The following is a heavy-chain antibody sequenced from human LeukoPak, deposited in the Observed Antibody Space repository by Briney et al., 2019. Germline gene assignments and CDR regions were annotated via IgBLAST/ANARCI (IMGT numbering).Heavy chain of an antibody. CDR2: INPNSGGT. J-gene: IGHJ4*02. D-gene: IGHD2-15*01. CDR3: ARDPEDCSGGSCYFYFDY. CDR1: GYTFTSYD. V-gene: IGHV1-2*02. Sequence: ASVKVSCKASGYTFTSYDINWVRQATGQGLEWMGWINPNSGGTNYAQKFQGRVTMTRDTSISTAYMGLSSLRSDDTALYYCARDPEDCSGGSCYFYFDYWGQGTLVTVSS.